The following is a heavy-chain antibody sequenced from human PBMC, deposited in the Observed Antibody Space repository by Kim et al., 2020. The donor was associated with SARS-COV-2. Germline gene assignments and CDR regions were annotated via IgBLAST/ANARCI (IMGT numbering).Heavy chain of an antibody. CDR2: VSHSGST. V-gene: IGHV4-34*01. CDR3: ARGYMGSTFKFDY. D-gene: IGHD6-13*01. CDR1: GGSFSGYY. J-gene: IGHJ4*02. Sequence: SETLSLTCAVYGGSFSGYYWSWIRQPPGKGLEWIGEVSHSGSTNYNASLKSRVTMSVDTSKNLFSLKLSTVTAADTAIYYCARGYMGSTFKFDYWGQGSLLTVSS.